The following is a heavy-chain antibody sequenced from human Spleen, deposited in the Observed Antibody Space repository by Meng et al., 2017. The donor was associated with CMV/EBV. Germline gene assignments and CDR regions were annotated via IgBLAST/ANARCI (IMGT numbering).Heavy chain of an antibody. J-gene: IGHJ4*02. CDR3: AKDHYDFWSGYSSYFFDY. V-gene: IGHV3-23*01. CDR2: FSGSGRST. D-gene: IGHD3-3*01. Sequence: GESLKISCAASGFTFSSYAMSWVRQAPGQGLEWVSGFSGSGRSTYYADSVKGRFTISRDNSKNSLFLQMNSLRAEDTAFYYCAKDHYDFWSGYSSYFFDYWGQGILVTVSS. CDR1: GFTFSSYA.